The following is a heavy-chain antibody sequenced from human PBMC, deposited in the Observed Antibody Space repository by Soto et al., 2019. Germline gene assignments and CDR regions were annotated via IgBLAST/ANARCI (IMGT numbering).Heavy chain of an antibody. J-gene: IGHJ6*02. CDR1: GFSLSNARMG. CDR2: IFSNDEK. D-gene: IGHD3-3*01. CDR3: ARIAVTIFGVVTEYGMDV. Sequence: SGPTLVNHTETLTLTCTVSGFSLSNARMGVSLIRQPPGKALEWLAHIFSNDEKSYSTSLKSRLTISKDTSKSQVVLTMTNMDPVDTATYYCARIAVTIFGVVTEYGMDVWGQGTTVTVYS. V-gene: IGHV2-26*01.